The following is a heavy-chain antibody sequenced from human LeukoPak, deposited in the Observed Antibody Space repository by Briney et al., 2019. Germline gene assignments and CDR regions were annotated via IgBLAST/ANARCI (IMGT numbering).Heavy chain of an antibody. Sequence: PGGSLRLSCAASGFTFSSYNFNWVRQPPGKGLEWVSSIFPGGGEIHYADSVRGRFTISRDNSKSTLSLQMNSLRAEDTAIYYCATYRQVLLPFESWGQGTLVTVSS. J-gene: IGHJ4*02. D-gene: IGHD2-8*02. CDR1: GFTFSSYN. V-gene: IGHV3-23*01. CDR3: ATYRQVLLPFES. CDR2: IFPGGGEI.